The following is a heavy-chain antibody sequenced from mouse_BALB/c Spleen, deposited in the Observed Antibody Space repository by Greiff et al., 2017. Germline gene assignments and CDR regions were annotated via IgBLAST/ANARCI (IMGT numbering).Heavy chain of an antibody. V-gene: IGHV1S56*01. CDR2: IYPGNVNT. CDR3: ARGGRYAMDY. Sequence: QVQLKQSGPELVKPGASVRISCKASGYTFTSYYIHWVKQRPGQGLEWIGWIYPGNVNTKYNEKFKGKATLTADKSSSTAYMQLSSLTSEDSAVYFCARGGRYAMDYWGQGTSVTVSS. J-gene: IGHJ4*01. CDR1: GYTFTSYY.